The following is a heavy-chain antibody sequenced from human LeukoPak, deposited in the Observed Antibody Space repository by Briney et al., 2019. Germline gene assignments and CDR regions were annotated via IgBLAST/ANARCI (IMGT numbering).Heavy chain of an antibody. D-gene: IGHD3-3*01. V-gene: IGHV3-48*02. CDR1: GFTFSSYS. J-gene: IGHJ4*02. Sequence: PGGSLRLSCAASGFTFSSYSMNWVRQAPGKGLEWVSYISSSSSTIYYADSVKGRFTISRDNAKNSLYLQMNSLRDEDTAVYYCARDIVWSGYYKGDYWGQGTLVTVSS. CDR3: ARDIVWSGYYKGDY. CDR2: ISSSSSTI.